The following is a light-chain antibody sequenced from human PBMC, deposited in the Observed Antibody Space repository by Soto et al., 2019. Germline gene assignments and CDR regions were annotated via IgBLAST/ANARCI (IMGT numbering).Light chain of an antibody. V-gene: IGLV3-21*04. Sequence: SYVVTQATAVSVAPGETATITCGGNNIGGKSVHWYQQRPGQAPVMVIYYDSDRASGIPERFSGRNTGNTATLTISRVEAGDEADYYCQVWDGGSDHRVFGGGTKLTVL. J-gene: IGLJ3*02. CDR1: NIGGKS. CDR3: QVWDGGSDHRV. CDR2: YDS.